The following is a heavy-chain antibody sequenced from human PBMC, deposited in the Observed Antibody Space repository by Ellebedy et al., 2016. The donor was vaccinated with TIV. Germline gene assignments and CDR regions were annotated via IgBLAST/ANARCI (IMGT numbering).Heavy chain of an antibody. J-gene: IGHJ4*02. CDR1: GGSISSYY. D-gene: IGHD2/OR15-2a*01. Sequence: SETLSLXXTASGGSISSYYWSWIRQPPGKGLEWIGYIYYSGSTNYNPSLKSRVTISVDTSKNQFSLKLSSVTAADTAVYYCARWRSFLGAPRWGQGTLVTVSS. CDR2: IYYSGST. CDR3: ARWRSFLGAPR. V-gene: IGHV4-59*08.